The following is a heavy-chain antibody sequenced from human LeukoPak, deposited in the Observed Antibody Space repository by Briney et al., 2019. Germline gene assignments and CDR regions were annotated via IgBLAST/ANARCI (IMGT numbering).Heavy chain of an antibody. V-gene: IGHV3-7*01. D-gene: IGHD3-22*01. CDR3: ARDGPSYYYDSSGFYFDY. CDR2: IRQDGSEK. Sequence: GGSLRLSCTASGFTFGDYAMSWFRQAPGKGLEWVANIRQDGSEKYYVDSVKGRFTISRDNAKNSLYLQMNSLRAEDTAVYYCARDGPSYYYDSSGFYFDYWGQGTLVTGSS. CDR1: GFTFGDYA. J-gene: IGHJ4*02.